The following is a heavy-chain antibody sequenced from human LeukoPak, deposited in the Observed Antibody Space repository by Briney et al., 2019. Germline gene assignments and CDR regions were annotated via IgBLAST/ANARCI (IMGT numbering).Heavy chain of an antibody. V-gene: IGHV3-11*01. CDR1: GFTFSDYF. J-gene: IGHJ5*02. Sequence: GGSLTLSCAASGFTFSDYFMTWIRHAPGKGLEWLSCISSYDDVRSYADSVRARFTIHRDNAKNSPSLHMNSLRGEDTAVYYCASVREIVVGPGAVLQYFDPWGQGTLVTVSS. D-gene: IGHD2-2*01. CDR2: ISSYDDVR. CDR3: ASVREIVVGPGAVLQYFDP.